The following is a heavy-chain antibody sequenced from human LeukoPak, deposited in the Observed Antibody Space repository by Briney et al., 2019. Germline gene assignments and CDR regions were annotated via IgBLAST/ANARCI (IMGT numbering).Heavy chain of an antibody. D-gene: IGHD6-19*01. Sequence: GGPLRLSCVASGFTFSSYAMHWVRQAPGKGLEWVAVISYDGSNKYYADSVKGRFTISRDNSKNTLYLQMNSLRAEDTAVYYCARERRNVAVADAYYFDYWGQGTLVTVSS. CDR3: ARERRNVAVADAYYFDY. CDR2: ISYDGSNK. J-gene: IGHJ4*02. CDR1: GFTFSSYA. V-gene: IGHV3-30-3*01.